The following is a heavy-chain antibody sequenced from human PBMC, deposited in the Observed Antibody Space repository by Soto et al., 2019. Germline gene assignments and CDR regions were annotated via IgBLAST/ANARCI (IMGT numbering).Heavy chain of an antibody. CDR1: GFTFSSYS. V-gene: IGHV3-21*01. J-gene: IGHJ3*02. CDR2: ISSSSSYI. CDR3: ARTSTNWNAFDI. D-gene: IGHD1-20*01. Sequence: EVQLVESGGGLVKPGGSLRLSCEASGFTFSSYSMNWVRQAPGKGLEWVSSISSSSSYIYYADSVKGRFTISRDNAKNSLYLQMNSLRAEDTAVYYCARTSTNWNAFDIWGQGTMVTVSS.